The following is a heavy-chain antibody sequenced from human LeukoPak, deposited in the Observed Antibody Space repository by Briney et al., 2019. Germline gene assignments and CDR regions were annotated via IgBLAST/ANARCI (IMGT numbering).Heavy chain of an antibody. D-gene: IGHD4-23*01. CDR3: ARGLGGTSFDY. Sequence: SETLSLTCAVSGGSINSNNSHWGWIRQPPGKGLEWIGTIYYSGSTYYNPSLKSRVTISFDTSKNQFSLKLTSVTAADMAVYYCARGLGGTSFDYWGQGTLVTVSS. CDR1: GGSINSNNSH. CDR2: IYYSGST. J-gene: IGHJ4*02. V-gene: IGHV4-39*07.